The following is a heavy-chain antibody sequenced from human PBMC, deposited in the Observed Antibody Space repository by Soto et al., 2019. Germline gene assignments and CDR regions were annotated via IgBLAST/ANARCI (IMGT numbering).Heavy chain of an antibody. V-gene: IGHV3-30*18. D-gene: IGHD3-22*01. CDR3: AKDTYYYSSSGYYIFDY. J-gene: IGHJ4*02. CDR1: GFIFSSYG. CDR2: VSHDGSNK. Sequence: QVQLVESGGGVVQPERSLRLSCEASGFIFSSYGMHWVRQAPGKGLEWVAVVSHDGSNKKYVYSVEGRFTISRDNSNNSLYLQMNSLRAEDTAVYYCAKDTYYYSSSGYYIFDYWGQGTLVRVSS.